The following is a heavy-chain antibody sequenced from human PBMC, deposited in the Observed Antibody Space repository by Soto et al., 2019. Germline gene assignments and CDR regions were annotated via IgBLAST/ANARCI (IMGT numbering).Heavy chain of an antibody. V-gene: IGHV3-48*03. CDR2: IDYSGSRT. D-gene: IGHD3-3*01. CDR1: GFTFSSHE. J-gene: IGHJ4*01. CDR3: VRDRTLLVPTSIDY. Sequence: EVQLVESGGGLVQPGGSVRLSCAASGFTFSSHEMNWVRQAPGKGLEWVSYIDYSGSRTDYADSVKGRFTISRDNAKNSLYLQMYSLRAEDTATYYCVRDRTLLVPTSIDYWGHGTLVTVSS.